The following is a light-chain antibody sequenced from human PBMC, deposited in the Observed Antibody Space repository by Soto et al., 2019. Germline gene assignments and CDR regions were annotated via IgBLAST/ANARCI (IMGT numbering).Light chain of an antibody. V-gene: IGKV1-12*01. J-gene: IGKJ3*01. CDR1: QGISSW. Sequence: DIQMTPSPSSVSASVGDRVTITCRASQGISSWLAWYQQKPGKAPKLLIYAACSLQSGVPSRFIWCGSGTDFTLTISILQPEDFENFYCQQANSFPFTFGPGTKVDIK. CDR3: QQANSFPFT. CDR2: AAC.